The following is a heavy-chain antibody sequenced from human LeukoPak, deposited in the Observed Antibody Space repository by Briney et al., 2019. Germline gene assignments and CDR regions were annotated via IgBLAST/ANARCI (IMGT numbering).Heavy chain of an antibody. J-gene: IGHJ5*02. V-gene: IGHV3-30*18. Sequence: PGGSLRLSCAASGFTFSSYSMNWVRQAPGKGLEWVAVISYDGTIRNYADSVKGRFTISRDNSKNTLYLQMNSLTAEDTAQYYCAKGGCSSTTCYLANPWGQGTLVTVSS. D-gene: IGHD2-2*01. CDR1: GFTFSSYS. CDR2: ISYDGTIR. CDR3: AKGGCSSTTCYLANP.